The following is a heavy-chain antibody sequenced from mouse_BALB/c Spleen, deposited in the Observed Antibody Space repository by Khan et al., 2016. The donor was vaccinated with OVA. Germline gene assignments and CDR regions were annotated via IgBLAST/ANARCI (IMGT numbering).Heavy chain of an antibody. D-gene: IGHD2-3*01. CDR1: GFNIKDTY. CDR2: ITPANGNT. Sequence: EVQLQESGAELVKPGASVKLSCTASGFNIKDTYIHWVKRRPEQGLEWIGRITPANGNTEYDPKFQGKATMRADTSSNTAYLQLSSLTSGDTAVYYCVRPCYDPRNFDVWGAGTTVTVSS. V-gene: IGHV14-3*02. J-gene: IGHJ1*01. CDR3: VRPCYDPRNFDV.